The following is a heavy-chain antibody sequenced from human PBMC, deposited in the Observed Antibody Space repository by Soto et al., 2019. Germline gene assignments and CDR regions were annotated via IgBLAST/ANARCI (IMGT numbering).Heavy chain of an antibody. J-gene: IGHJ3*02. D-gene: IGHD3-22*01. CDR2: IIPIFGTA. CDR3: ARDYYDSSGFGAYDAFDI. CDR1: GGTFSSYA. V-gene: IGHV1-69*01. Sequence: QVQLVQSGAEVKKPGSSVKVSCKASGGTFSSYAISWVRQAPGQGLEWMGGIIPIFGTANYAQKFQGRVTITADESTSTAYMELSSLRSEDTAVYYCARDYYDSSGFGAYDAFDIWGQGTMVTVSS.